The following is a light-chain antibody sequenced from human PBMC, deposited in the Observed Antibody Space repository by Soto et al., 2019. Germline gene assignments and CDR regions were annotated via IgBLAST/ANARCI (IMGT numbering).Light chain of an antibody. V-gene: IGLV1-36*01. CDR1: SSNIGNNA. CDR3: AAWDDSLNGYV. CDR2: YDD. J-gene: IGLJ1*01. Sequence: QSVLTQPPSVSEAPRQRVTISCSGSSSNIGNNAVNWYQQLPGKAPKLLIYYDDLLPSGVSDRFSGSKSGTSASLALSGLQSEDEADYYCAAWDDSLNGYVFGTGTKLTVL.